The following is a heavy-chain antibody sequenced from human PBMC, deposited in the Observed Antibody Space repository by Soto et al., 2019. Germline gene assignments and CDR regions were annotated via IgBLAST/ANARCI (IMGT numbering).Heavy chain of an antibody. CDR3: ARSLESSGWYWETKYYFDY. D-gene: IGHD6-19*01. CDR1: GDSVSSNSAA. Sequence: SQTLSLTCAISGDSVSSNSAAWNWIRQSPSRGLEWLGRTYYRSKWYSDYAVSVKSRITINPDTSKNQFSLQLNSVTPEDTAVYYCARSLESSGWYWETKYYFDYWGQGTLVTVSS. CDR2: TYYRSKWYS. J-gene: IGHJ4*02. V-gene: IGHV6-1*01.